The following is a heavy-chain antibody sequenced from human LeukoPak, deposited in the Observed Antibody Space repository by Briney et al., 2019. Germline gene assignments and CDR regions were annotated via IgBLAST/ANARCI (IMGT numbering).Heavy chain of an antibody. Sequence: SETLSLTCTVSGGSISSYYWSWIRQPPGKGLEWIGYIYYSGSTNYNPSLKSRVTISVDTSKNQFSLKLSSVTAADTAVYYCARGGDFWSGYNFDYWGQGTLVTVSS. CDR3: ARGGDFWSGYNFDY. CDR1: GGSISSYY. D-gene: IGHD3-3*01. V-gene: IGHV4-59*01. J-gene: IGHJ4*02. CDR2: IYYSGST.